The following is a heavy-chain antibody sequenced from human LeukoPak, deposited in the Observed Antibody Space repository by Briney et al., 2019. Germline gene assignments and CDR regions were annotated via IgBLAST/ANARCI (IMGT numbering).Heavy chain of an antibody. D-gene: IGHD2-21*01. CDR1: GGSISSSSYY. V-gene: IGHV4-39*07. CDR2: IYYSGST. Sequence: SETLSLTCTVSGGSISSSSYYWGWIRQPPGKGLEWIGSIYYSGSTYYNPSLESRVTISVDTSKNQFSLKLSSVTAADTAVYYCARDLWYFDYWGQGTLVTVSS. CDR3: ARDLWYFDY. J-gene: IGHJ4*02.